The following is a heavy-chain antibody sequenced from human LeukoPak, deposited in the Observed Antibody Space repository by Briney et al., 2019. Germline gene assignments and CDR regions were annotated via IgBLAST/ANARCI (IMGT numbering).Heavy chain of an antibody. J-gene: IGHJ3*01. CDR1: GYTFTGYY. CDR3: ARADFGDC. Sequence: ASVKVSCKASGYTFTGYYIQWVRQAPGQGLEWMGRINPNTGGTNYAQKFQGRVTMTRDTSITTAYMELSGLRSDDTAVYYCARADFGDCWGQRTMVTVSS. D-gene: IGHD4-17*01. V-gene: IGHV1-2*06. CDR2: INPNTGGT.